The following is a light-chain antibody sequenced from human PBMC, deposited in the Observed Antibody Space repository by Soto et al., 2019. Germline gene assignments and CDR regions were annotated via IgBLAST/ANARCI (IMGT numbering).Light chain of an antibody. Sequence: QSVLTQPPSVSGAPGQRVTISCTGSSSNIGGSYDVHWYQQLPGTTPKLLIYGNNNRPSGVPDRFSGSKSGTSASLAITGLQAEDEADYYCQSYDSSLSGVVFGGGTKLTVL. CDR3: QSYDSSLSGVV. J-gene: IGLJ2*01. V-gene: IGLV1-40*01. CDR2: GNN. CDR1: SSNIGGSYD.